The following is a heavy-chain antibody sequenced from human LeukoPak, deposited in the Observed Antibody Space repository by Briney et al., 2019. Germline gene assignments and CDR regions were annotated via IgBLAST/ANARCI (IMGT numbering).Heavy chain of an antibody. Sequence: SGGSLRLSCAASGFTFSGYWMHWVRQAPGKGLEWVANVNQDGSEKYYVDSVKGRFTISRDNAKNSLYLQMNSLRAEDTAVYYCAREGSGYNYAKAAFDIWGQGTMVTVSS. CDR1: GFTFSGYW. J-gene: IGHJ3*02. D-gene: IGHD5-18*01. CDR2: VNQDGSEK. CDR3: AREGSGYNYAKAAFDI. V-gene: IGHV3-7*01.